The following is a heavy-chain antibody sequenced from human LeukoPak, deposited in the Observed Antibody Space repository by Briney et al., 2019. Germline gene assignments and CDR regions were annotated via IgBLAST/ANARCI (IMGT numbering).Heavy chain of an antibody. D-gene: IGHD3-10*01. CDR1: GGSISSYY. CDR2: IYYSGST. Sequence: PSETLSLTCTVSGGSISSYYWSWIRQPPGKGLEWIGYIYYSGSTNYNPSLKGRVTISVDTSKNQFSLKLSSVTAADTAVYYCARGFAYYYGSGSERYAFDIWGQGTMVTVSS. V-gene: IGHV4-59*01. CDR3: ARGFAYYYGSGSERYAFDI. J-gene: IGHJ3*02.